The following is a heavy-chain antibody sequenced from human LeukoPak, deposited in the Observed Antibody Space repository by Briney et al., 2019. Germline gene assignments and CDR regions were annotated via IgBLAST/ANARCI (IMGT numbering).Heavy chain of an antibody. CDR3: AREEGGSYGLPDY. Sequence: SETLSLTCAVSGVSIKYAGYYWAWIRQPAGKGLEWIGRMYTSGNTNYNPSLKSRVTMSVDTSKNQFSLNLSSVTAADTAVYYCAREEGGSYGLPDYWGQGTLVTVSS. J-gene: IGHJ4*02. CDR2: MYTSGNT. D-gene: IGHD1-26*01. V-gene: IGHV4-4*07. CDR1: GVSIKYAGYY.